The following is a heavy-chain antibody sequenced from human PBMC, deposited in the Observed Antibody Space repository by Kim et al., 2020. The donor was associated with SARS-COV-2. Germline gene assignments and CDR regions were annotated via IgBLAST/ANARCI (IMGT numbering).Heavy chain of an antibody. J-gene: IGHJ3*02. CDR1: GGTFSSYT. D-gene: IGHD2-21*02. V-gene: IGHV1-69*02. CDR3: ARNYCGGDCLGAFDI. CDR2: IIPILGIA. Sequence: SVKVSCKASGGTFSSYTISWVRQAPGQGLEWMGRIIPILGIANYAQKFQGRVTITADKSTSTAYMELSSLRSEDTAVYYCARNYCGGDCLGAFDIWGQGTMVTVSS.